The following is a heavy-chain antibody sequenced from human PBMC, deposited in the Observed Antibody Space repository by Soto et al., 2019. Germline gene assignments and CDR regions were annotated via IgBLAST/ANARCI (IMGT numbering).Heavy chain of an antibody. CDR1: GFIVSSSY. V-gene: IGHV3-53*02. CDR3: ARCSGWYGQCYFDC. Sequence: DVQLVETGGGLIQPGGSLRLSCAASGFIVSSSYMSWVRQAPGKGLECVSVIYSDGRTYYADSVKGRFTISRDNSKNTLYLQMSSLSAEDTAVYYCARCSGWYGQCYFDCWAQGTLVTVSS. D-gene: IGHD6-13*01. CDR2: IYSDGRT. J-gene: IGHJ4*02.